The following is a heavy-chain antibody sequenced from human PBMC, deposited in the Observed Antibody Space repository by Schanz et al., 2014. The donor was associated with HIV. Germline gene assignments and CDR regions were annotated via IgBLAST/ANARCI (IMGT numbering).Heavy chain of an antibody. Sequence: EMQLVESGGGLVKPGGSLRLACAGSRLTFSGYSMNWVRQAPGKGLEWVSSISSSSSYIFYADSVKGRFTISRDNANNSLYLQMNSLRAEDTAVYFCARAGVTDLFDHWGQGTLVTVSS. D-gene: IGHD2-21*02. CDR1: RLTFSGYS. CDR3: ARAGVTDLFDH. CDR2: ISSSSSYI. V-gene: IGHV3-21*01. J-gene: IGHJ4*02.